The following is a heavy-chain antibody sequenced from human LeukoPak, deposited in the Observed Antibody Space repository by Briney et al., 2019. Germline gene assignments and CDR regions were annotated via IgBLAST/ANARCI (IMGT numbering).Heavy chain of an antibody. Sequence: QTGGSLRLSCAASGFTFSSQGMSWVRQAPGKGLEWVSAITGSGSITYYSDSVKGRFTISRDNSKNTVYLQLNSLRVEDTAVYYCAKMQGYFDYWGQETLVTVSS. CDR3: AKMQGYFDY. V-gene: IGHV3-23*01. CDR2: ITGSGSIT. J-gene: IGHJ4*02. CDR1: GFTFSSQG.